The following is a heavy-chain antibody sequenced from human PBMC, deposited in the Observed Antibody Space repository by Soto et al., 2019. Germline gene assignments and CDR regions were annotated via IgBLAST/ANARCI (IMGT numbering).Heavy chain of an antibody. CDR3: ALATYYYDSSGYYYFAFDI. Sequence: QVQLVQSGAEVKKPGSSVKVSSKASGGTFSSYAISWVRQAPGQGLEWMGGIIPIFGTASYAQKFQGRVTITADESTSTAYMELSSLRSEDTAVYYCALATYYYDSSGYYYFAFDIWGQGTMVTVSS. CDR1: GGTFSSYA. V-gene: IGHV1-69*01. CDR2: IIPIFGTA. D-gene: IGHD3-22*01. J-gene: IGHJ3*02.